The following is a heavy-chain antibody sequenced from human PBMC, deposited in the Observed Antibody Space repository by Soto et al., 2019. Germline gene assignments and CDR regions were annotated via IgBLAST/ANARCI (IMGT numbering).Heavy chain of an antibody. Sequence: QVQLVESGGGLVKPGGSLRLSCAASGFTLSDYYMRWIRQAPGKGLEWVSYISSSSSYTNYADSVKGRFTISRDNAKNSLYLQMNSLRAEDTAVYYCARDGNYYDSSGYGPPIVHPGVVVDWGQGTLVTVSS. CDR1: GFTLSDYY. CDR3: ARDGNYYDSSGYGPPIVHPGVVVD. J-gene: IGHJ4*02. CDR2: ISSSSSYT. D-gene: IGHD3-22*01. V-gene: IGHV3-11*06.